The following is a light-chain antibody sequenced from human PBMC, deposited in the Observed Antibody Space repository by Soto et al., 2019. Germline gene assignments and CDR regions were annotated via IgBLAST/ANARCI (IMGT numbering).Light chain of an antibody. CDR2: DAS. Sequence: EGVLTQSPGTRSLSPVARATLSCRASQSVSSYLAWYQQKPGQAPRLLIYDASNRATGIPARFSGSGSGTDFTLTISSLEPEDFAVYYCQQRSNWWTFGQGTKVDIK. CDR1: QSVSSY. V-gene: IGKV3-11*01. CDR3: QQRSNWWT. J-gene: IGKJ1*01.